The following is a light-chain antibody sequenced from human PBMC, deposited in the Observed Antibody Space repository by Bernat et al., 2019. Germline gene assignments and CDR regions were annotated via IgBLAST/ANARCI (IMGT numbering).Light chain of an antibody. V-gene: IGKV3-15*01. J-gene: IGKJ4*02. CDR3: QQYNNWPPLT. CDR1: QSVSSN. CDR2: GAS. Sequence: EIVMTQSPATPSVSPGERATLSCRASQSVSSNLAWYQQKPGQVPRLLIYGASTRATGIPARFSVSGSGTEFTLTISSLQSEGFAVYYCQQYNNWPPLTFGGGTKVEIK.